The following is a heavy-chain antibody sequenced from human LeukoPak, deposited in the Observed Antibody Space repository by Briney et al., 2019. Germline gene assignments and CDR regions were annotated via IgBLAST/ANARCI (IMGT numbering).Heavy chain of an antibody. J-gene: IGHJ4*02. D-gene: IGHD6-13*01. CDR3: ARHGSIATGAFTY. CDR2: IYYSGST. Sequence: GSLRLSCAASGFTFSSYAMSWVRQAPGKGLEWIGSIYYSGSTYYNPSLKSRVTISVDTSRNQFSLKLGSVTAADTAVYYCARHGSIATGAFTYWGQGTLVTVSS. CDR1: GFTFSSYA. V-gene: IGHV4-39*01.